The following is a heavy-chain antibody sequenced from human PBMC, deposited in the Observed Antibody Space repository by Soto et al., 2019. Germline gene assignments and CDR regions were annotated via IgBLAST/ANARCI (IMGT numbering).Heavy chain of an antibody. Sequence: WSLRLSCAASGFTFSSYGMHWVRQAPGKGLEWVAVISYDGGTTDYAAPVKGRFTISRDDSKNTLYLQMNSLKTEDTAVYYCTTSITVVVNADDAFDIWGQGTMVTVSS. D-gene: IGHD2-21*01. CDR3: TTSITVVVNADDAFDI. CDR1: GFTFSSYG. J-gene: IGHJ3*02. V-gene: IGHV3-15*01. CDR2: ISYDGGTT.